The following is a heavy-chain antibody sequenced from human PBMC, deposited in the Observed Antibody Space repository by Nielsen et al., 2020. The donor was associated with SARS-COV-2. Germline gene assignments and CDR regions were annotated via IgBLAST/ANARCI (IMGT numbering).Heavy chain of an antibody. Sequence: GESLKISCAASGFTFSSYAMNWVRQAPGKGLEWVSAISVSGGSTYYADSVKGRFTISRDNSKNTLYLQMNSLRAEDTGVYYCAKEVGSFGTRIDYWGQGTLVTVSS. J-gene: IGHJ4*02. CDR1: GFTFSSYA. D-gene: IGHD1-26*01. CDR2: ISVSGGST. CDR3: AKEVGSFGTRIDY. V-gene: IGHV3-23*01.